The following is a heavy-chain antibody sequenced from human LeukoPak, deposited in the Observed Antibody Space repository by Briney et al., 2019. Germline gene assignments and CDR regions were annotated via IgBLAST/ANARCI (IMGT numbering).Heavy chain of an antibody. CDR1: GGSISSGGYS. D-gene: IGHD6-19*01. Sequence: SETLSLTCAVSGGSISSGGYSWSWIRQPPGKGLEWIGYIYHSGSTYYNPSLKSRVTISVDRSKNQFSLKLSSVTAADTAVYYCASSSGWRLLAFDYWGQGTLVTVSS. CDR3: ASSSGWRLLAFDY. CDR2: IYHSGST. J-gene: IGHJ4*02. V-gene: IGHV4-30-2*01.